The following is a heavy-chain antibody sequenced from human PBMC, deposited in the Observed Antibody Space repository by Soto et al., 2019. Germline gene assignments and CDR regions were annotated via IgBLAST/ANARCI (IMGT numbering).Heavy chain of an antibody. J-gene: IGHJ4*02. CDR3: AKDPDGGKFDY. V-gene: IGHV3-23*01. CDR2: ISGSGGST. Sequence: GESLKISCAASGFTFSSYAMSWVRQAPGKGLEWVSAISGSGGSTYYADSVKGRFTISRDNSKNTLYLQMNSLRAEDTAVYYCAKDPDGGKFDYWGQGTLVTVSS. D-gene: IGHD2-15*01. CDR1: GFTFSSYA.